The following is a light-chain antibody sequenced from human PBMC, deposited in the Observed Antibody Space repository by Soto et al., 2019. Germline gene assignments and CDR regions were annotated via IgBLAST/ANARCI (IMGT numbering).Light chain of an antibody. J-gene: IGKJ1*01. CDR1: HSVSYY. V-gene: IGKV3-20*01. CDR3: QQHDSSPWM. Sequence: EVVLTQFPSNLSFSPWESSTLSFMASHSVSYYLAWYQQTPGQAPRLLIYDASSRATGIPDRFSGSGSGTDFTLTISRLEPEDFAVYYCQQHDSSPWMFGQGTKVDIK. CDR2: DAS.